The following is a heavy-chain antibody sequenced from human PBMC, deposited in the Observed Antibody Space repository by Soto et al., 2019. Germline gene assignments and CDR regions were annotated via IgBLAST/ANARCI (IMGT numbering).Heavy chain of an antibody. V-gene: IGHV5-51*01. D-gene: IGHD2-2*02. Sequence: RESLKISCKGSGYSFTSYWIGWVRQMPGKGLEWMGIIYPGDSDTRYSPSFQGQVTISADKSISTAYLQWSSLKASDTAMYYCARLDLYCSSTSCYSSPFDYWGQGTLVTVSS. CDR1: GYSFTSYW. CDR3: ARLDLYCSSTSCYSSPFDY. CDR2: IYPGDSDT. J-gene: IGHJ4*02.